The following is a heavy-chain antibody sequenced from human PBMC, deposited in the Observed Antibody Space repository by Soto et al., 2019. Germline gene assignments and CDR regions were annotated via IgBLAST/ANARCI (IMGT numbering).Heavy chain of an antibody. Sequence: ASVKVSCKASGYTFSSYGITWVRQAPGQGLEWMGWISAYNGNTNYAQKFQDRVTMTTDTSTNTAYMELRSLRSDDAAVYYCARASYYYDSRALNSRLAFDIWGQGTLVTVS. CDR2: ISAYNGNT. D-gene: IGHD3-22*01. V-gene: IGHV1-18*01. CDR1: GYTFSSYG. CDR3: ARASYYYDSRALNSRLAFDI. J-gene: IGHJ3*02.